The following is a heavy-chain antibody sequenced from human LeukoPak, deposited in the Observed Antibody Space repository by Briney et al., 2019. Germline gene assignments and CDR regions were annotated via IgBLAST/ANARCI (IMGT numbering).Heavy chain of an antibody. V-gene: IGHV3-23*01. J-gene: IGHJ4*02. D-gene: IGHD5-12*01. Sequence: PGGSLRLSCAASGFTFSSYAMGWVRQAPGKGLEWVSAISGSGGSTYYADSVKGRFTISRDNSKNTLYLQMNSLRAEDTAVYYCARAPVATPSEFDYWGQGTLVTVSS. CDR2: ISGSGGST. CDR3: ARAPVATPSEFDY. CDR1: GFTFSSYA.